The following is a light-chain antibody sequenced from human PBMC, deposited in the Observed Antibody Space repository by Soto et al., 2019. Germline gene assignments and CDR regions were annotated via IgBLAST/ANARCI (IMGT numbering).Light chain of an antibody. V-gene: IGKV1-33*01. CDR1: QDISNY. J-gene: IGKJ4*01. CDR3: QQYDNLPLT. CDR2: DAS. Sequence: DIQLTQSPSSLSASVGDRVTITCQASQDISNYLNWYQQKPGNAPKLLIYDASNLETGVPSRFSGGGSATYFTFTISSLQPEDIATYYCQQYDNLPLTFRGGTKVDIK.